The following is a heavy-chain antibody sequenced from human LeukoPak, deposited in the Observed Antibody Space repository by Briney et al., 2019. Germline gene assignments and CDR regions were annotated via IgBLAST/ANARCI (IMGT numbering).Heavy chain of an antibody. CDR1: GYRFTNYW. J-gene: IGHJ5*02. CDR3: ATSADLRWFDP. CDR2: IYPGDSDT. Sequence: GKSLKISCQASGYRFTNYWIGWVRQMPGKGLEWMGSIYPGDSDTRYSPPFQGLVTISANKSISTAYLQWSSLKASDTAMYYCATSADLRWFDPWGQGTLLTVSS. D-gene: IGHD3/OR15-3a*01. V-gene: IGHV5-51*01.